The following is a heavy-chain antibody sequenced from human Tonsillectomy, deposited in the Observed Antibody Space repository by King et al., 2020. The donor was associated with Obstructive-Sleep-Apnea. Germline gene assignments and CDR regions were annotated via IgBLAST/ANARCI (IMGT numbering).Heavy chain of an antibody. Sequence: QLQESGPGLVKPSETLSLTCTVSGGSISSSSYYWGWIRQPPGKGLEWIGSISYSGSTYYNPSLKLRVTISVDTSNNQFSLKLSSVTAADTAVYYCATFYDSSGYSVSYYYGMDVWGQGTTVTVSS. CDR1: GGSISSSSYY. J-gene: IGHJ6*02. D-gene: IGHD3-22*01. CDR3: ATFYDSSGYSVSYYYGMDV. CDR2: ISYSGST. V-gene: IGHV4-39*07.